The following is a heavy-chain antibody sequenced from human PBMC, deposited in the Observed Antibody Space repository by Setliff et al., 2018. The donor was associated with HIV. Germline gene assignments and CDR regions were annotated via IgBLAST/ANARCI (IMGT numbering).Heavy chain of an antibody. CDR3: ARASGAYSNSFYFDY. D-gene: IGHD6-6*01. J-gene: IGHJ4*02. V-gene: IGHV2-70*11. CDR1: SLSIRGMC. Sequence: SLSIRGMCVSWIRQPPGKALEWLARIDWDDDKYYSTSLKTRLTISKDTSKNQVVLTMTNMGPVDTATYYCARASGAYSNSFYFDYWGQGALVTVSS. CDR2: IDWDDDK.